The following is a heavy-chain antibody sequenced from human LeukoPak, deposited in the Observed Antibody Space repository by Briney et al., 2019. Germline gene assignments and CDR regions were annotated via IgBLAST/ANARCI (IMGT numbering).Heavy chain of an antibody. CDR2: IKQDGSEK. J-gene: IGHJ5*02. CDR3: ARVNSLLRCLDFGWFDH. CDR1: GFTFSSYW. D-gene: IGHD3-3*01. V-gene: IGHV3-7*01. Sequence: GGSLRLSCAASGFTFSSYWMSWVRQAPGKGLEWVANIKQDGSEKYYVDSVKGRFTISRDNAKNSLYLQMNSLRAEDTAVYYCARVNSLLRCLDFGWFDHWGQGTLVTVSS.